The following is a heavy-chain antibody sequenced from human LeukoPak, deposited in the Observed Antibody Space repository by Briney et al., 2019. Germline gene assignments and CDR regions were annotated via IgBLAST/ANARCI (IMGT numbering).Heavy chain of an antibody. CDR2: ISSSSSYI. V-gene: IGHV3-21*01. J-gene: IGHJ4*02. CDR1: GFTFSDFS. D-gene: IGHD5-12*01. CDR3: ARDSYSGYDF. Sequence: GGSLRLSCAASGFTFSDFSMNWVRQAPGKGLEWVSSISSSSSYIYYADSVKGRFTISRDNAKNSLYLQMNSLRAEDTAVYYCARDSYSGYDFRGQGTLVTVSS.